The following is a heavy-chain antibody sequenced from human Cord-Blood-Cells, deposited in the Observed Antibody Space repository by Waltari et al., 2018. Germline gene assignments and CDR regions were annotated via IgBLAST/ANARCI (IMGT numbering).Heavy chain of an antibody. V-gene: IGHV1-8*01. J-gene: IGHJ4*02. CDR2: MNPDSGNT. Sequence: QVQLVQSGAEVKKPGASVKVSCKASGYTFTSYDINWVRQATGQGLEWMGCMNPDSGNTGYAKKFQGRVTMTRNTSISTAYMELSSLRSEDTAVYYCARVTLYYYGSGSYYNFDYWGQGTLVTVSS. CDR1: GYTFTSYD. CDR3: ARVTLYYYGSGSYYNFDY. D-gene: IGHD3-10*01.